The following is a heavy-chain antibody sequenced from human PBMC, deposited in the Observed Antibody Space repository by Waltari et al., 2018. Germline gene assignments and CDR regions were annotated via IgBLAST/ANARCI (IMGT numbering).Heavy chain of an antibody. CDR2: ISWNNGSI. CDR3: AKDGGSGYDYDAFDI. CDR1: GFTFDDYA. Sequence: EVQLVESGGGLVQPGRSLRLSCAASGFTFDDYAMHWVRQAPGKGLEWVSGISWNNGSIGYADSVKGRFTISRDNAKNSLYLQMNSLRAEDMALYYCAKDGGSGYDYDAFDIWGQATMVTVSS. D-gene: IGHD5-12*01. V-gene: IGHV3-9*03. J-gene: IGHJ3*02.